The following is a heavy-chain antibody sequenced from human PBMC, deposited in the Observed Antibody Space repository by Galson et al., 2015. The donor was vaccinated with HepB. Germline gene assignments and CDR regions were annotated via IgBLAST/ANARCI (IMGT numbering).Heavy chain of an antibody. V-gene: IGHV3-48*01. J-gene: IGHJ5*02. CDR3: ARGVTMIVVEESWFDP. CDR2: ISSSSSTI. D-gene: IGHD3-22*01. CDR1: GYTFTSYY. Sequence: SCKASGYTFTSYYMNWVRQAPGKGLEWVSYISSSSSTIYYADSVKGRFTISRDNAKNSLYLQMNSLRAEDTAVYYCARGVTMIVVEESWFDPWGQGTLVTVSS.